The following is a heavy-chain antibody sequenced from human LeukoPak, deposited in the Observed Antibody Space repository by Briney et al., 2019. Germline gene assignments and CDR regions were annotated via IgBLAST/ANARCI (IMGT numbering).Heavy chain of an antibody. J-gene: IGHJ3*02. CDR3: ARVDTAMVYDAFDI. D-gene: IGHD5-18*01. Sequence: SETLSITCTVSGGSISSYYWSWIRQPPGKGLEWIGYIYYSGSTNYNPSLKSRVTISVDTSKNQFSLKLSPVTAADTAVYYCARVDTAMVYDAFDIWGQGTMVTVSS. CDR1: GGSISSYY. V-gene: IGHV4-59*01. CDR2: IYYSGST.